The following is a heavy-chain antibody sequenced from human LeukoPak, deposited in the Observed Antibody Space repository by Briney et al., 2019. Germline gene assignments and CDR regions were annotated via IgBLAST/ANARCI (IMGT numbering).Heavy chain of an antibody. Sequence: SVKVSCKASGGTFSSYAISWVRQAPGQGLEWMGGIIPIFGTANYAQKFQGRVTITADESTSTAYMELSSLRSEDTAVYYCARGALLWFGAKMEYYFDYWGQGTPLTVSS. CDR2: IIPIFGTA. CDR1: GGTFSSYA. V-gene: IGHV1-69*13. D-gene: IGHD3-10*01. CDR3: ARGALLWFGAKMEYYFDY. J-gene: IGHJ4*02.